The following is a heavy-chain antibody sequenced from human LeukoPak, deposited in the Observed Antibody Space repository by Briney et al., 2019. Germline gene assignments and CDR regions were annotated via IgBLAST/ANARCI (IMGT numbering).Heavy chain of an antibody. Sequence: PSETLSLTCAVYGGSFSGYYWSWLRQPPGKGLEWIGEINHSGSTNYNPSLKSRVTISVDTSKNQFSLKLSSVTAADTAVYYCARGLTYYDFWSGYYISGGHPFDYWGQGTLVTVSS. CDR2: INHSGST. V-gene: IGHV4-34*01. J-gene: IGHJ4*02. CDR3: ARGLTYYDFWSGYYISGGHPFDY. D-gene: IGHD3-3*01. CDR1: GGSFSGYY.